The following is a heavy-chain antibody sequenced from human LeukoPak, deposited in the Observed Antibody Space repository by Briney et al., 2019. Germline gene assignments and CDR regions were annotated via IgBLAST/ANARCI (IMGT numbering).Heavy chain of an antibody. V-gene: IGHV4-4*07. J-gene: IGHJ2*01. Sequence: SETLSLTCTVSGGSISSYYWSWIRQPAGKGLEWIGRIYTSGSTNYNPSLKSRVTMSVDTSKNQFSLKLSSVTAADTAVYYCARDLGPYDMGIHWYFDLWGRGTLVTVSS. CDR1: GGSISSYY. CDR3: ARDLGPYDMGIHWYFDL. D-gene: IGHD3-22*01. CDR2: IYTSGST.